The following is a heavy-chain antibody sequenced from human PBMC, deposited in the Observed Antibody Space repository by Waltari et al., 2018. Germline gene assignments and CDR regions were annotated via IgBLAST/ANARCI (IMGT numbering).Heavy chain of an antibody. CDR1: GSTFTSYD. D-gene: IGHD3-3*01. CDR2: MNPTSGNT. J-gene: IGHJ4*02. Sequence: QVQLVQSGAEVKKPGASVKVSCKASGSTFTSYDINWVRQATGQGLWWMGWMNPTSGNTGYAQKFQGRVTMTRNTSISTAYMELSSLRSEDTAFYYCARVKDGVVIGYFDCWGQGTLVTVSS. CDR3: ARVKDGVVIGYFDC. V-gene: IGHV1-8*01.